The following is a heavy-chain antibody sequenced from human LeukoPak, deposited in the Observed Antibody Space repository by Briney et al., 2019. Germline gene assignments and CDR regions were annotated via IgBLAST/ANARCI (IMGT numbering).Heavy chain of an antibody. Sequence: PSETLSLTCTVSGGSISGYYWSWIRQPPGKGLEWIGEINHSGSTNYNPSLKSRVTISVDTSKNQFSLKLSSVTAADTAVYYCARTRVVVAATDYWGQGTLVTVSS. D-gene: IGHD2-15*01. V-gene: IGHV4-34*01. J-gene: IGHJ4*02. CDR2: INHSGST. CDR1: GGSISGYY. CDR3: ARTRVVVAATDY.